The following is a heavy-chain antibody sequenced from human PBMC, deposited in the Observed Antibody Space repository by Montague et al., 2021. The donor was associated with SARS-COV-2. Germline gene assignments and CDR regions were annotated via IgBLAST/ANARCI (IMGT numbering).Heavy chain of an antibody. D-gene: IGHD6-13*01. J-gene: IGHJ4*02. Sequence: SETLSLTCTVSGGSISSRSYFWGWIRHPPGKGLEWIGSIYYSGSTYYNPSLKSRVTISVDTSKNQFSLKLSPVTAADTAVYYCARAFIAAAGTTSFDYWGQGTLVTVSS. V-gene: IGHV4-39*01. CDR3: ARAFIAAAGTTSFDY. CDR2: IYYSGST. CDR1: GGSISSRSYF.